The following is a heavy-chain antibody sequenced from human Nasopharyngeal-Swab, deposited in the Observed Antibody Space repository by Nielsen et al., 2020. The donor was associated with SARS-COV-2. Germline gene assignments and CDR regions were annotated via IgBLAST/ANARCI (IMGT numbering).Heavy chain of an antibody. CDR3: ASTYNYYGDYYYGMDV. D-gene: IGHD1-20*01. Sequence: GESLKISCAASGFPFNDYYMSWIRQAPGKGLEWVSYISSSGSTIYYADSVKGRFTISRDNAKNSLYLQMNSLRAEDTAVYYCASTYNYYGDYYYGMDVWGQGTTVTVSS. CDR1: GFPFNDYY. J-gene: IGHJ6*02. V-gene: IGHV3-11*04. CDR2: ISSSGSTI.